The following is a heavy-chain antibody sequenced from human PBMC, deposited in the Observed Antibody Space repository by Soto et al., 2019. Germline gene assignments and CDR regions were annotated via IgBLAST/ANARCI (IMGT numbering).Heavy chain of an antibody. Sequence: PSETLSLTCTVSGGSISSSSSYWVWIRQPPGKGLEWIGTIYYSGNSYHNPSTKRPVTISVGTSKYQFSLNLSSVTAADTAVYYCARVVYYDTSGYFRYWGQGSLVTVCS. CDR3: ARVVYYDTSGYFRY. CDR1: GGSISSSSSY. J-gene: IGHJ4*02. D-gene: IGHD3-22*01. V-gene: IGHV4-39*07. CDR2: IYYSGNS.